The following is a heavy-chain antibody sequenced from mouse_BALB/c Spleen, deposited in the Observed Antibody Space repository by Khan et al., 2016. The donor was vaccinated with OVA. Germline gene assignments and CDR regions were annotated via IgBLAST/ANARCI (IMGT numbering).Heavy chain of an antibody. V-gene: IGHV2-6-1*01. CDR2: IWSDGST. CDR3: ARQPYYHYYVMDY. Sequence: QVQLQQPGPGLVAPSQSLSITCTISGFSLTNYGVHWVRLPPGKGLEWLVVIWSDGSTTYNSALNSRLSISKDNSKSQVFLKMNSLQTDDTAMYYCARQPYYHYYVMDYWGQGTSVTVSS. D-gene: IGHD2-10*01. CDR1: GFSLTNYG. J-gene: IGHJ4*01.